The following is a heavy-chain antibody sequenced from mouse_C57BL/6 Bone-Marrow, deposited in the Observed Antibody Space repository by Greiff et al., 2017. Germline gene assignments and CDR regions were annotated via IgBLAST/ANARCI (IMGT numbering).Heavy chain of an antibody. D-gene: IGHD2-1*01. CDR3: TRGPYGNYPYAMDY. CDR2: IDPETGGT. CDR1: GYTFTDYE. V-gene: IGHV1-15*01. J-gene: IGHJ4*01. Sequence: VQLQQSGAELVRPGASVTLSCKASGYTFTDYEMHWVKQTPVHGLEWIGAIDPETGGTAYNQKFKGKAILTADKSSSTAYMELRSLTSEDSAVYYCTRGPYGNYPYAMDYWGQGTSVTVSS.